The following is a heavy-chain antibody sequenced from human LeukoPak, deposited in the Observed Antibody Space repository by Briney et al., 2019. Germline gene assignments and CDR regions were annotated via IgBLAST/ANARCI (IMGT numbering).Heavy chain of an antibody. V-gene: IGHV3-21*01. CDR3: ARDGYGDYEVVWFDP. J-gene: IGHJ5*02. Sequence: GGSLRLSCAASGFTFSSYSINWVRQAPGKGLEWVSSISSSSSYIYYADSVKGRFTISRDNAKNSLYLQMNSLRAEDTAVYYCARDGYGDYEVVWFDPWGQGTLVTVSS. CDR1: GFTFSSYS. D-gene: IGHD4-17*01. CDR2: ISSSSSYI.